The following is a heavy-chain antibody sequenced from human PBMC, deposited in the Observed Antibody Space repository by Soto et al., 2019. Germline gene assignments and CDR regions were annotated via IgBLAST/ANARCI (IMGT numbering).Heavy chain of an antibody. CDR3: ARNGGSTWYYFDS. V-gene: IGHV4-34*01. CDR2: VSHRGST. Sequence: SETLSLTCAVNGGSFTGYYGCWIRQSPGKGLEWIGEVSHRGSTNYNPSLKSRVTISIDTSKNQFSLKLNSVTAADTGMYYCARNGGSTWYYFDSWGQGTVVT. D-gene: IGHD6-13*01. J-gene: IGHJ4*02. CDR1: GGSFTGYY.